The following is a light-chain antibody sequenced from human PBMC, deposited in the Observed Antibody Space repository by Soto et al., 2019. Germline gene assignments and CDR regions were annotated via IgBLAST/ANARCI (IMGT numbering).Light chain of an antibody. CDR1: QGISSY. J-gene: IGKJ4*01. CDR2: AAS. V-gene: IGKV1-9*01. Sequence: DIQLTQSPSFLSASVGDRVTITCRASQGISSYLAWYQQKPGKAPKLLIYAASTLQSGVPSRFSGSGSGTEFTLTLSSLQPEDVATYYCQQFNSYPLTFGGGTKVEIK. CDR3: QQFNSYPLT.